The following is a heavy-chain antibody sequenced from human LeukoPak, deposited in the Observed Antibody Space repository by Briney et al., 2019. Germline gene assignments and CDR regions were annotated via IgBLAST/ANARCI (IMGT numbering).Heavy chain of an antibody. D-gene: IGHD5-18*01. CDR3: ARGRYSYGY. J-gene: IGHJ4*02. CDR2: INPSGGST. CDR1: GGTFSSYA. Sequence: ASVKVSCQASGGTFSSYAISWVRPAPGQGLEWMGIINPSGGSTSYAQKFQGRVTMTRDTSTSTVYMELSSLRSEDTAVYYCARGRYSYGYWGQGTLVTVSS. V-gene: IGHV1-46*01.